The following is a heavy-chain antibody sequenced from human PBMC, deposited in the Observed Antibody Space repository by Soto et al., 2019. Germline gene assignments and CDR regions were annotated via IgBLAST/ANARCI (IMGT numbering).Heavy chain of an antibody. J-gene: IGHJ4*02. V-gene: IGHV1-18*01. D-gene: IGHD6-6*01. Sequence: ASVKVSCKASGYTFTSYGITWVRQAPGEGLEWMGWISAYNGNINYAQKLQGRVTMTTDTSTSTAYMELRSLRSDDTAVYYCARTSLSSSSSKDWGQGTLVTVSS. CDR3: ARTSLSSSSSKD. CDR1: GYTFTSYG. CDR2: ISAYNGNI.